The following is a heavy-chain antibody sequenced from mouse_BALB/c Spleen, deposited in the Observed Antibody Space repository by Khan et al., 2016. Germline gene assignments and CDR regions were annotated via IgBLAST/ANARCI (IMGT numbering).Heavy chain of an antibody. CDR1: GISITSGNYR. J-gene: IGHJ1*01. D-gene: IGHD1-1*01. V-gene: IGHV3-5*02. CDR3: ARDCGSLYWFFDV. Sequence: VQLKESGPGLVKPSQTVSLTCTVTGISITSGNYRWSWIRQFPGNKLEWIGNIYYSGTVTYNPSLTSRTTITRDTSKNQFFLEMNSLTAEDTATYECARDCGSLYWFFDVWGAGTTVTVSS. CDR2: IYYSGTV.